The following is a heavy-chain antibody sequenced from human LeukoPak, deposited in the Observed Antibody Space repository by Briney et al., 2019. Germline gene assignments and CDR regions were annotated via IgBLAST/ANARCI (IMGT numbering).Heavy chain of an antibody. CDR2: IKPDGSEK. J-gene: IGHJ4*02. CDR3: ASYLYWWSDLGY. CDR1: GFTFSEFW. D-gene: IGHD2-8*02. V-gene: IGHV3-7*01. Sequence: GGSLRLSCVPSGFTFSEFWIAWVRPAPGKGRGWVANIKPDGSEKYYVDSVRGRFTISRDNAKNSLYLQMNSLRVEDTAVYYCASYLYWWSDLGYWGQGTLVTVSS.